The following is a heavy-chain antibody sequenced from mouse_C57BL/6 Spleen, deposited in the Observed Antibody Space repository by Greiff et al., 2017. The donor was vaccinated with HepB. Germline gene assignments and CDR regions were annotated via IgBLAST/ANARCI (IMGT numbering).Heavy chain of an antibody. CDR2: ISSGGSYT. D-gene: IGHD5-1*01. V-gene: IGHV5-6*01. CDR3: ARQSTSFDY. Sequence: EVQVVESGGDLVKPGGSLKLSCAASGFTFSSYGMSWVRQTPDKRLEWVATISSGGSYTYYPASVKGRFTISRDNAKNTLYLQMSSLKSEDTAMYYCARQSTSFDYWGQGTTLTVSS. J-gene: IGHJ2*01. CDR1: GFTFSSYG.